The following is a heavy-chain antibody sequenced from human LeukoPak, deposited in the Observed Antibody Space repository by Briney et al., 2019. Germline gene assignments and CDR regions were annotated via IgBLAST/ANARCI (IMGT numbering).Heavy chain of an antibody. Sequence: PGGSLRLSCAASGFTFSSYAVSWVRQAPGKGLAWVSAISDSGGSTQYADSVKGRFTISGDNSKNTLYLQMNSLRAEDTAVYYCAKGSSNWRDYYYFDYWGQGTLLTVSS. J-gene: IGHJ4*02. D-gene: IGHD6-13*01. CDR2: ISDSGGST. V-gene: IGHV3-23*01. CDR1: GFTFSSYA. CDR3: AKGSSNWRDYYYFDY.